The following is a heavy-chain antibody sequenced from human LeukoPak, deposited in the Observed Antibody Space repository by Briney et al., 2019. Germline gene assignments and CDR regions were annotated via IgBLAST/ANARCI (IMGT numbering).Heavy chain of an antibody. V-gene: IGHV4-59*01. CDR3: ARGIESYGDYGY. CDR2: MYNSGST. Sequence: SETPSLTCTVSGGSISGAYWSWIRQPPGKGLEWIAYMYNSGSTNYNPSLKSRVTISIDTSKNQFSLKLSSLTAADTAIYYCARGIESYGDYGYWGQGILVTVSS. CDR1: GGSISGAY. D-gene: IGHD4-17*01. J-gene: IGHJ4*02.